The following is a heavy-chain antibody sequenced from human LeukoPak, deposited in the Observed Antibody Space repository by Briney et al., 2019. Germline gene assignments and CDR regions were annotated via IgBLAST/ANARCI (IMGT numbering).Heavy chain of an antibody. CDR3: AKSSSPAFDI. CDR1: GFTVSSNY. Sequence: PGDSLRLSCAVSGFTVSSNYMSWVRQAPGKGLEWVSAISGSGGSTYYADSVKGRFTTSRDNSKNTLYLQMNSLRAEDTAVYYCAKSSSPAFDIWGQGTMVTVSS. CDR2: ISGSGGST. V-gene: IGHV3-23*01. J-gene: IGHJ3*02. D-gene: IGHD2-2*01.